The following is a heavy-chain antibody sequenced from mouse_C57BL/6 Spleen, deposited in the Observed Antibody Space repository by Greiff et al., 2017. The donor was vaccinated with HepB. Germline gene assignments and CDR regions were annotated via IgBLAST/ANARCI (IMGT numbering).Heavy chain of an antibody. J-gene: IGHJ4*01. D-gene: IGHD2-4*01. V-gene: IGHV1-54*01. Sequence: QVQLQQSGAELVRPGTSVKVSCKASGYAFTNYLIEWVKQRPGQGLEWIGVINPGSGGTNYNEKFKGKATLTADKSSSTAYMQLSSLTSEDSAVYFCARYDYDRGYYAMDYWGQGTSVTVSS. CDR2: INPGSGGT. CDR1: GYAFTNYL. CDR3: ARYDYDRGYYAMDY.